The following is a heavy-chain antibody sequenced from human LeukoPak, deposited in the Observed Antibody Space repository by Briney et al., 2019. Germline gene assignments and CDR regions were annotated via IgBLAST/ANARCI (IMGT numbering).Heavy chain of an antibody. CDR3: ARAGYYYDSSGYAFDY. J-gene: IGHJ4*02. CDR2: IYSGGST. CDR1: GFTVSSNY. Sequence: GGSLRLSCAASGFTVSSNYMSWVRQAPGKGLEWVSVIYSGGSTYYSDSVKGRFTISRDNSKNTLYLQMNSLRAEDTAVYYCARAGYYYDSSGYAFDYWGQGTLVTVSS. V-gene: IGHV3-53*01. D-gene: IGHD3-22*01.